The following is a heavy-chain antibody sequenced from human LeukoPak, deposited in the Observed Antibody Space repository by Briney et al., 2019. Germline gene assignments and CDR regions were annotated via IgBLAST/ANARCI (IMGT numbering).Heavy chain of an antibody. J-gene: IGHJ4*02. V-gene: IGHV4-39*01. CDR1: GDSISCSNYY. D-gene: IGHD1-26*01. CDR2: IYYSGST. Sequence: SETLSLTCTVSGDSISCSNYYWGWIRQPPGKGLEWIGTIYYSGSTYYNPSLKSRVTISVDTSKNQFSLKLSSVTATDTAVYYCARSLKISGSYFNYWGQGTLVTVSS. CDR3: ARSLKISGSYFNY.